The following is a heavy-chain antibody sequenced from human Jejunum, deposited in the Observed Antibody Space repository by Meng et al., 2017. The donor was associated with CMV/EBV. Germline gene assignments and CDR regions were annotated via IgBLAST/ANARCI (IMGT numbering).Heavy chain of an antibody. Sequence: QVQRQQWGSGLLKPSETLSLTCTVYGESFSGYYWTWIRQPPGKGLEWIGEINHSGSTNYNPSLKSRVTILVDTSKRQFSLRLSFVTAADTAVYHCARDPGYSSSLTYDYWGQGTLVTVSS. CDR3: ARDPGYSSSLTYDY. V-gene: IGHV4-34*01. J-gene: IGHJ4*02. CDR2: INHSGST. CDR1: GESFSGYY. D-gene: IGHD4-11*01.